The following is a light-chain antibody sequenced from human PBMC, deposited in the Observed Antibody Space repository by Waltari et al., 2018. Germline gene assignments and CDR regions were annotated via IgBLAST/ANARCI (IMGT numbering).Light chain of an antibody. CDR3: HQYYSTPQT. CDR1: QSVLYNSDNRNF. Sequence: DIVLTQSPDSLAVSLGERATINCKSSQSVLYNSDNRNFLAWYQQKPGHPPKLLIYWASTRESGVPARFSGSGSATDFTLTISSLQAEDVAVYYCHQYYSTPQTFGQGTKLEIK. J-gene: IGKJ2*01. CDR2: WAS. V-gene: IGKV4-1*01.